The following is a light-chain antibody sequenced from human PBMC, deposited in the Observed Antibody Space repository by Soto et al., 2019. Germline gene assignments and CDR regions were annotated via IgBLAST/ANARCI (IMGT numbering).Light chain of an antibody. J-gene: IGLJ1*01. CDR2: EVS. V-gene: IGLV2-23*02. Sequence: QSVLTQPASVSGSPGQSITISCTGTSSYVGTYNLVSWYQQHPGKVPKLMISEVSERPSGVSNRFSGSKSGNTASLTISGLQAEDEADYYCCSYAGSGPCVFGTGTQLTVL. CDR1: SSYVGTYNL. CDR3: CSYAGSGPCV.